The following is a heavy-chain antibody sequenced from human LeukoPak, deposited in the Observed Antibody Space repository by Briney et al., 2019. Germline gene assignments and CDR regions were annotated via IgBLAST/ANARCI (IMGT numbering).Heavy chain of an antibody. Sequence: GGSLRLSCAASGFTFSSYAMHWARQAPGKGLEWVAAISYDGSNKYYADSVKGRFTISRDNSKNTLYLQMNSLRAEDTAVYYCARGYSYGSDYWGQGTLVTVSS. CDR2: ISYDGSNK. CDR1: GFTFSSYA. CDR3: ARGYSYGSDY. D-gene: IGHD5-18*01. V-gene: IGHV3-30*04. J-gene: IGHJ4*02.